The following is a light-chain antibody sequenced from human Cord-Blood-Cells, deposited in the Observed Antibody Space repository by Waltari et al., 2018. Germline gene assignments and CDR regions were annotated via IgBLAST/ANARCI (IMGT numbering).Light chain of an antibody. V-gene: IGKV2-30*02. CDR3: MQGTHWPYT. CDR1: QSLVHSDGNTY. J-gene: IGKJ2*01. CDR2: KVS. Sequence: DVVMTQSPLSLPVTLGQPASISCRSSQSLVHSDGNTYLNWFQQRPCQSPRRQMYKVSNRDSGVRDRFSGSVSGTDFTLKISRVEAEDVGFYYCMQGTHWPYTFGQGTKLESK.